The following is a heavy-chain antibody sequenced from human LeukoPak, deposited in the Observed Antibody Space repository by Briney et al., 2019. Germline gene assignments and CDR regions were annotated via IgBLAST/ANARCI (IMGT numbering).Heavy chain of an antibody. J-gene: IGHJ5*02. CDR3: ARHKRVAVAGTYWFDP. CDR1: GYSFTSYW. V-gene: IGHV5-51*01. Sequence: GESLKISCKGSGYSFTSYWTGWVRQMPGKGLEWMGIIYPGDSDTRYSPSFQGQVTISADKSISTAYLQWSSLKASDTAMYYCARHKRVAVAGTYWFDPWGQGTLVTVSS. D-gene: IGHD6-19*01. CDR2: IYPGDSDT.